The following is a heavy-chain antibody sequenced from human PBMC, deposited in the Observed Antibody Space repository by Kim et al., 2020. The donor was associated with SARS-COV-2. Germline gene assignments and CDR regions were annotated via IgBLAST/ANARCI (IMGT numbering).Heavy chain of an antibody. CDR1: GGSISSYY. J-gene: IGHJ4*02. V-gene: IGHV4-59*01. D-gene: IGHD1-26*01. CDR2: IYYSGST. CDR3: AKGSSGSYSLDY. Sequence: SETLSLTCTVSGGSISSYYWSWIRQPPAKGLEWIGYIYYSGSTNYNPSLKSRVTISVDTSKNQFSLKLRSVTAADTAVYYCAKGSSGSYSLDYWGQGTLVTVSS.